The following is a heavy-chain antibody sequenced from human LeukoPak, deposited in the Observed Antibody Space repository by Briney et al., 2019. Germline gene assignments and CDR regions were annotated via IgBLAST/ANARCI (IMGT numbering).Heavy chain of an antibody. CDR2: IYYSGST. J-gene: IGHJ6*03. V-gene: IGHV4-34*01. CDR3: ARGPSMRDYVWGSYRPRYYYYYMDV. D-gene: IGHD3-16*02. Sequence: SETLSLTCAVYGGSFSGYYWGWIRQPPGKGLEWIGSIYYSGSTYYNPSLKSRVTISVDTSKNQFSLKLSSVTAADTAVYYCARGPSMRDYVWGSYRPRYYYYYMDVWGKGTTVTVSS. CDR1: GGSFSGYY.